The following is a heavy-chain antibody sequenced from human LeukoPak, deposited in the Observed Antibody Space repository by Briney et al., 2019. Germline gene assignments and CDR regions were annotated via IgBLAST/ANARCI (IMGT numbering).Heavy chain of an antibody. CDR2: ISYDGSNK. J-gene: IGHJ4*02. D-gene: IGHD2-2*01. CDR3: ARGRYCSTISCRTELDY. V-gene: IGHV3-30*04. CDR1: GFTFSSCA. Sequence: GTSLRLSCAASGFTFSSCAMHWVRQAPGKGLEWVAVISYDGSNKYYADSVKGRFTISRDNSKNTLYLQMNSLRAEDTAVYYCARGRYCSTISCRTELDYWGQGTLVTVSS.